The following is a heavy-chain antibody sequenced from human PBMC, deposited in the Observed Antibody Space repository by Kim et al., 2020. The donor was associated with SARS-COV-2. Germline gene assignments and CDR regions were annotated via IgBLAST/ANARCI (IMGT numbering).Heavy chain of an antibody. CDR3: ARDGSNYENWFDP. V-gene: IGHV3-33*01. CDR1: GFTFSSYG. CDR2: IWYDGSNK. J-gene: IGHJ5*02. Sequence: GGSLRLSCAASGFTFSSYGMHWVRQAPGKGLEWVAVIWYDGSNKYYADSVKGRFTISRDNSKNTLYLQMNSLRAEDTAVYYCARDGSNYENWFDPWGQGTLVTVSS. D-gene: IGHD4-4*01.